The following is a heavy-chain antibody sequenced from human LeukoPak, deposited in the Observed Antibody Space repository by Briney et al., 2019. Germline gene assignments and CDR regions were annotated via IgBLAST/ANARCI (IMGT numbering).Heavy chain of an antibody. J-gene: IGHJ6*03. V-gene: IGHV4-4*09. CDR1: GGSFDSKY. Sequence: SETLSLTCSVSGGSFDSKYWSWIRQPPGKGLEWIGYIYTSGSTNFNPSLRSRVAMSIDTSKNQFSLKVYSVTAADTAVYYCANYISNVHYYMDVWGKGTPVIVSS. CDR2: IYTSGST. D-gene: IGHD4-11*01. CDR3: ANYISNVHYYMDV.